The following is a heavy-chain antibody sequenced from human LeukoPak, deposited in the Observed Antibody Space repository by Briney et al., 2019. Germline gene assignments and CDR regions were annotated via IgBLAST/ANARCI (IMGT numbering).Heavy chain of an antibody. CDR1: RFTFSSYG. D-gene: IGHD3-10*01. CDR2: IYYSGST. J-gene: IGHJ4*02. CDR3: ARNSYTYYYGSGSYSNFDY. V-gene: IGHV4-59*12. Sequence: GSLRLSCAASRFTFSSYGMHWVRQAPGKGLEWIGYIYYSGSTNYNPSLKSRVTISVDTSKNQFSLKLSSVTAADTAVYYCARNSYTYYYGSGSYSNFDYWGQGTLVTVSS.